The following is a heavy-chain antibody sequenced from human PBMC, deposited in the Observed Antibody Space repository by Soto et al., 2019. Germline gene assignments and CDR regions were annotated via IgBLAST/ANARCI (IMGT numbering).Heavy chain of an antibody. CDR1: GFTFGDYA. Sequence: EVQLVESVGGLVQPGRSLRLSCTASGFTFGDYAMSWVRQAPGKGLEWVGFIRSKAYGGTTEYAASVKGRFTISRDDSKSIAYLQMNSLKTEDTAVYYCTRGLNDYWGQGTLVTVSS. CDR3: TRGLNDY. V-gene: IGHV3-49*04. CDR2: IRSKAYGGTT. J-gene: IGHJ4*02. D-gene: IGHD5-12*01.